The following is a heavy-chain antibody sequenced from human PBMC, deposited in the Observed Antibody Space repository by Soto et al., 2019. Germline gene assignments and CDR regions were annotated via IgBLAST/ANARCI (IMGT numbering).Heavy chain of an antibody. Sequence: QVQLVESGGGVVQPGRSLRLSCAASGFTFSSYGMHWVRQAPGKGLEWVAIIWYDGTNKYYADSVKDRFTISRDTSKNTLYLQMNSLRAEDTAVYYCARAVRYSGGWYIDYWGLGTLVTVSS. CDR1: GFTFSSYG. CDR3: ARAVRYSGGWYIDY. D-gene: IGHD6-19*01. CDR2: IWYDGTNK. J-gene: IGHJ4*02. V-gene: IGHV3-33*01.